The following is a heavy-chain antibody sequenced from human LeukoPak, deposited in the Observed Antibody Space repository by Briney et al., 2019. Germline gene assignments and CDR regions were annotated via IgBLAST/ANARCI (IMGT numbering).Heavy chain of an antibody. CDR2: INPNSGGT. CDR3: ARVSSGRRDYYYMDV. CDR1: GYTFTGYY. V-gene: IGHV1-2*02. Sequence: ASVKVSCKASGYTFTGYYMHWVRQAPGQGLEWMGWINPNSGGTNYAQKFQGRVTMTRDTSISTAYMELSRLRSDDTAVYYCARVSSGRRDYYYMDVWGKGTTVTVSS. D-gene: IGHD6-19*01. J-gene: IGHJ6*03.